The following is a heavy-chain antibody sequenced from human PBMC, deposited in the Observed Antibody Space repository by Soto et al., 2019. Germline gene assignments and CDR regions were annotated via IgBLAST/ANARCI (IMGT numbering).Heavy chain of an antibody. D-gene: IGHD4-17*01. CDR3: ARHGLRSPGYFQL. CDR1: GGSISSYY. CDR2: IYYSGST. V-gene: IGHV4-59*08. J-gene: IGHJ1*01. Sequence: QVQLQESGPGLVKPSETLSLTCNVSGGSISSYYWSWIRQPPGKGLEWIGYIYYSGSTKYNPSLKSRVTISVDTSKNQFSLKMSSVTDADTAVYYCARHGLRSPGYFQLWGQGTLVTVSS.